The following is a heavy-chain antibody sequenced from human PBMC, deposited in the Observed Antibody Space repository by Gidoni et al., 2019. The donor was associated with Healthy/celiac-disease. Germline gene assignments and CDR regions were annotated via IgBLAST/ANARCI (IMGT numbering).Heavy chain of an antibody. CDR3: ARAGGCSGGSCYRTVNY. CDR2: IYYSGST. J-gene: IGHJ4*02. D-gene: IGHD2-15*01. V-gene: IGHV4-30-4*01. CDR1: GGSLSSGDYY. Sequence: QVQLQESGPGLVKPSQTLSLNCTVSGGSLSSGDYYWSWFRQPPGKGLEWIGYIYYSGSTYYNPSLKSRVTISVDTSKNQFSLKLSSVTAADTAVYYCARAGGCSGGSCYRTVNYWGQGTLVTVSS.